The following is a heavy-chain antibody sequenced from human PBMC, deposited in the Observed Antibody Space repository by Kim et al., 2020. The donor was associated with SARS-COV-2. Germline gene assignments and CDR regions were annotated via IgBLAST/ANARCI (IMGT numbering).Heavy chain of an antibody. Sequence: SETLSLTCTVSGGSISSYYWSWIRQPPGKGLEWIGYIYYSGSTNYNPSLKSRVTISVDTSKNQFSLKLSSVTAADTAVYYCARHRGYYGSGSPYTEYYYGMDVWGQGTTVTVSS. D-gene: IGHD3-10*01. CDR3: ARHRGYYGSGSPYTEYYYGMDV. CDR1: GGSISSYY. CDR2: IYYSGST. V-gene: IGHV4-59*08. J-gene: IGHJ6*02.